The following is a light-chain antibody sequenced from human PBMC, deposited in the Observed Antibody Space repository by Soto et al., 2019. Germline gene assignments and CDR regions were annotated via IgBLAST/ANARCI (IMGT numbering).Light chain of an antibody. CDR3: QQYSDSSGA. V-gene: IGKV3-11*01. Sequence: EIVLTQSPATLSLSPGERATLSCRASQSVSSYLAWYQQKAGQAPRLLIYDTSNRATGIPARFSGSGSGTDFTLTISSLQPDDFATYYCQQYSDSSGAFGQGTKVDIK. CDR2: DTS. J-gene: IGKJ1*01. CDR1: QSVSSY.